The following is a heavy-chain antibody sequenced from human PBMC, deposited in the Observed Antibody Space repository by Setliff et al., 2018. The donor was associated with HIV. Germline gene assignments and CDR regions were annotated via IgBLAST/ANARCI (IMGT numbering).Heavy chain of an antibody. D-gene: IGHD2-2*02. Sequence: ETLSLTCTVSGGSIGVDCWSWIRQPPGKGLEWIGYIYTSGSTSYNPSLKSRLTISLDTSKNQFSLKLSSVTAADTAVYYCARQERYCTSADCYRYFNYWGQGTLVTVSS. CDR1: GGSIGVDC. J-gene: IGHJ4*02. CDR2: IYTSGST. V-gene: IGHV4-4*09. CDR3: ARQERYCTSADCYRYFNY.